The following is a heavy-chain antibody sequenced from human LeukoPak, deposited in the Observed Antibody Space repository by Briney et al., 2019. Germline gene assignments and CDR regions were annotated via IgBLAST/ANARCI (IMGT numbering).Heavy chain of an antibody. CDR1: GGSFSGYY. Sequence: MASETLSLTCAVYGGSFSGYYWSWIRQPPGKGLEWIGEINHSGSTNYNPSLKSRVTISVDTSKNQFSLKLSSVTAADTAVYYCARKTGSFRGYYGSGSVDYWGQGTLVTVSS. CDR2: INHSGST. V-gene: IGHV4-34*01. D-gene: IGHD3-10*01. CDR3: ARKTGSFRGYYGSGSVDY. J-gene: IGHJ4*02.